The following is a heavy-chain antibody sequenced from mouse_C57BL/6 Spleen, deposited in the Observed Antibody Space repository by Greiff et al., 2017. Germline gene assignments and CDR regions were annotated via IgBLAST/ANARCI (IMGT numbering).Heavy chain of an antibody. J-gene: IGHJ2*01. CDR2: IDPETGGT. CDR1: GYTFTDYE. Sequence: VQLHQSGAELVRPGASVTLSCKASGYTFTDYEMHWVKQTPVHGLEWIGAIDPETGGTAYNQKFKGKAILTADKSSSTAYMELRSLTSEDSAVYYCTKWDYYGSLDYWGQGTTLTVSS. CDR3: TKWDYYGSLDY. V-gene: IGHV1-15*01. D-gene: IGHD1-1*01.